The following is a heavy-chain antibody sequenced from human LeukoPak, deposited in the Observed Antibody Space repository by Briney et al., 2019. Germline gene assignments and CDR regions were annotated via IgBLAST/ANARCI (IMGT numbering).Heavy chain of an antibody. CDR1: GGFLNNYY. V-gene: IGHV4-59*01. CDR2: IYYSGST. CDR3: ARGGRDVFY. Sequence: SETLSLTCTVSGGFLNNYYWSWIRQPPGKGPEWIGYIYYSGSTDYNPSLKSRVTISVDTSKNQFSLKLNSVTAADTAVYYCARGGRDVFYWGQGTLVTVSS. J-gene: IGHJ4*02. D-gene: IGHD3-10*01.